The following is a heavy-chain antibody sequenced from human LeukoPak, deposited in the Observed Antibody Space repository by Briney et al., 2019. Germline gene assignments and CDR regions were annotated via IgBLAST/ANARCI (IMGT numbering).Heavy chain of an antibody. CDR3: AREYFMDV. V-gene: IGHV3-21*04. CDR2: ITTSGVYE. CDR1: GLTFSTYN. Sequence: GGFLRLSCPGSGLTFSTYNMIWVRQAPGQGLQWVSSITTSGVYEYYADSVKGRFTISRDNAKNSLFLQMDSVRAEDTAVYYCAREYFMDVWGKGTTVTVSS. J-gene: IGHJ6*03.